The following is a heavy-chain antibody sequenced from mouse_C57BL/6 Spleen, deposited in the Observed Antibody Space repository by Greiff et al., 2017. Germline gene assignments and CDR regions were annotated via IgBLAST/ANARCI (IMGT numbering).Heavy chain of an antibody. Sequence: VKLPESGAELVKPGASVKISCKASGYAFSSYWMNWVKQRPGKGLEWIGQIYPGDGDTNYNGKFKGKATLTADKSYSTTYMQLSSLTSKDSSVYFCARGGGNYLFDYWGQGTTLTVSS. CDR3: ARGGGNYLFDY. J-gene: IGHJ2*01. CDR1: GYAFSSYW. V-gene: IGHV1-80*01. CDR2: IYPGDGDT. D-gene: IGHD5-5*01.